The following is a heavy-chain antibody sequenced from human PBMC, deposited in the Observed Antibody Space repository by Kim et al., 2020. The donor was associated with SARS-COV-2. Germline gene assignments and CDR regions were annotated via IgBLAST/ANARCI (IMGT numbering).Heavy chain of an antibody. D-gene: IGHD5-12*01. CDR3: ARVGYPLY. V-gene: IGHV3-33*01. CDR2: GSNK. Sequence: GSNKYYADSVKGRFTISRDNSKNTLYLQMNSLRAEDTAVYYCARVGYPLYWGQGTLVTVSS. J-gene: IGHJ4*02.